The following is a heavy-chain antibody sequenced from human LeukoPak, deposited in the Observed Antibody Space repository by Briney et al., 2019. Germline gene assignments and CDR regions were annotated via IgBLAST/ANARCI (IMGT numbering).Heavy chain of an antibody. CDR1: GFTFGGYG. J-gene: IGHJ4*02. D-gene: IGHD1-14*01. Sequence: GGSLRLSCVGSGFTFGGYGMHGFRQTPRRGLEWVAVIAYDGSRAFYADSVKGRFTISRDNSKNTMSVQMDDLRAEDTAVYYCTRYNNDHFDYWGQGTLVTVSS. CDR2: IAYDGSRA. CDR3: TRYNNDHFDY. V-gene: IGHV3-33*01.